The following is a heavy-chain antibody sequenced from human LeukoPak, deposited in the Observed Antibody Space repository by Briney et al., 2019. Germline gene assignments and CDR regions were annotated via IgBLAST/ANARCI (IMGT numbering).Heavy chain of an antibody. Sequence: ASVKVSCKASGGTFSSYAISWVRQAPGQGLEWMGRIIPIFETPTYAQKFHGRVTITADESTSTAYMELSSLRSEDTAAYYCANSPFRDSYDRSGYFSHRSYYFDYWGQGTLVTVSS. CDR3: ANSPFRDSYDRSGYFSHRSYYFDY. CDR2: IIPIFETP. J-gene: IGHJ4*02. CDR1: GGTFSSYA. D-gene: IGHD3-22*01. V-gene: IGHV1-69*13.